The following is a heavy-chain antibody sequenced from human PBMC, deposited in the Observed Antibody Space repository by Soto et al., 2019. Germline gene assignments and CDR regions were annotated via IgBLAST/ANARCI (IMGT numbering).Heavy chain of an antibody. J-gene: IGHJ6*03. CDR1: GFTFSSYA. Sequence: GGSLRLSCAASGFTFSSYAMKWVRQAPGKGLEWVSLISTSGSSTDYADSVKGRFTISRDNAKNSLSLQMNSLRAEDTAVYYCANLAKNYYHYMDVWGKGTTVTVSS. D-gene: IGHD1-26*01. CDR2: ISTSGSST. CDR3: ANLAKNYYHYMDV. V-gene: IGHV3-48*04.